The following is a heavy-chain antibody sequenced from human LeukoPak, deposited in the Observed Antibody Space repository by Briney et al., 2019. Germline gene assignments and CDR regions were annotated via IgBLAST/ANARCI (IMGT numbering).Heavy chain of an antibody. CDR1: GYTFTGYY. D-gene: IGHD6-13*01. J-gene: IGHJ4*02. Sequence: GASVKVSCKASGYTFTGYYMHWVRQAPGQGLEWMGRINPNGGGTNYAQKFQGRVTMTRDTSISTAYMELSRLRSDDTAVYYCASYGSSWYLDFDYWGQGTLVTVSS. V-gene: IGHV1-2*06. CDR2: INPNGGGT. CDR3: ASYGSSWYLDFDY.